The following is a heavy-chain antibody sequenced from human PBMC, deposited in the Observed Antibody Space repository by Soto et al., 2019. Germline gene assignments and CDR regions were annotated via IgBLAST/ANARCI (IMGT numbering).Heavy chain of an antibody. Sequence: GSLSLSCVGSGFDVTTNCMRWVRQAPGKGLECVSIVCTGGATHYADSVKGRFTISRDSSNNTVHLQMNNVRAEDTAVYYCVRDKRTISGIFPGYWGQGTQVTVSS. CDR2: VCTGGAT. V-gene: IGHV3-53*01. CDR1: GFDVTTNC. CDR3: VRDKRTISGIFPGY. J-gene: IGHJ4*02. D-gene: IGHD1-1*01.